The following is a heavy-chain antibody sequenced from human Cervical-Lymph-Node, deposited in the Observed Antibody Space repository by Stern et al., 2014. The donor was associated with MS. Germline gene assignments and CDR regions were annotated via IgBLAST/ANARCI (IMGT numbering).Heavy chain of an antibody. D-gene: IGHD4-17*01. V-gene: IGHV5-51*01. CDR1: GYSFTANW. Sequence: EVQLVESGAEVKKPGESLKISCKGSGYSFTANWIAWVRQIPGKGLEWMGIIYPGDSETKYSPSFQGQVTITADKSISTAYLQWSSLKASDTAMYYCARDYGDYAFDYWGQGTLVTVSS. CDR3: ARDYGDYAFDY. J-gene: IGHJ4*02. CDR2: IYPGDSET.